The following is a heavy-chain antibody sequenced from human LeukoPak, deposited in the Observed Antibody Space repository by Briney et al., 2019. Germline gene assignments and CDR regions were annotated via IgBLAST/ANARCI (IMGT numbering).Heavy chain of an antibody. D-gene: IGHD2-21*02. V-gene: IGHV3-30-3*01. CDR2: ISYDGSNK. CDR1: GFTFSSYA. CDR3: ARVGYCGGDCYPPYYYYGMDV. Sequence: GRSLRLSCAASGFTFSSYAMHWVRQAPGKGLEWVAVISYDGSNKYYADSVKGGFTISRDNSKNTLYLQMNSLRAEDTAVYYCARVGYCGGDCYPPYYYYGMDVWGQGTTVTVSS. J-gene: IGHJ6*02.